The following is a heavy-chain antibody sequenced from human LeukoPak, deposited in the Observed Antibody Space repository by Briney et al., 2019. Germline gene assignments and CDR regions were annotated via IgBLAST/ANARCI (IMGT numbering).Heavy chain of an antibody. CDR2: IYYSGST. Sequence: PSETLSLTCTVSGGSISSYYWSWIRQPPGKGLEWIGYIYYSGSTNYNPSLKSRVTISVDTSKNQFSLKLSSVTAADTAVYYCARYYSGSYLRDAFDIWGQGTMVTVSS. D-gene: IGHD1-26*01. J-gene: IGHJ3*02. CDR3: ARYYSGSYLRDAFDI. CDR1: GGSISSYY. V-gene: IGHV4-59*08.